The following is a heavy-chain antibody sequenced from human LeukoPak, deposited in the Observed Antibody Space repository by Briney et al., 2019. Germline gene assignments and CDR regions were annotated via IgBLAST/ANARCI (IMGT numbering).Heavy chain of an antibody. V-gene: IGHV1-2*04. Sequence: ASVKVSCTASGYTFTGYYMHWVRQAPGQGLEWMGWINPNSGGTNYAQQFQGWVTMTRDTSISTAYMELSRLRSDDTAVYYWARGKGIAVSSFDSWGQGTLVTVSS. J-gene: IGHJ4*02. CDR1: GYTFTGYY. CDR3: ARGKGIAVSSFDS. D-gene: IGHD6-19*01. CDR2: INPNSGGT.